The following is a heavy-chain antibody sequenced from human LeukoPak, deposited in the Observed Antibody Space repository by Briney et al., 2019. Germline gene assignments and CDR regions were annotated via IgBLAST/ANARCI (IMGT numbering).Heavy chain of an antibody. V-gene: IGHV5-51*01. CDR2: IYPGDSDT. Sequence: GESLKISCKGSGYSFTSYWIGWVRQMPGKGLEWMGIIYPGDSDTRYSPSFQGQVTISADKSISTAYLQWSSLKASDTAVYYCARGAVTTDYYYYGMDVWGQGTTVTVSS. CDR3: ARGAVTTDYYYYGMDV. D-gene: IGHD4-17*01. CDR1: GYSFTSYW. J-gene: IGHJ6*02.